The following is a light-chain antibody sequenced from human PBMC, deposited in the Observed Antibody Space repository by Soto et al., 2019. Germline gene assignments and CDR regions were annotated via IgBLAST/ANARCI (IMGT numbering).Light chain of an antibody. CDR3: QQYNSYRT. J-gene: IGKJ1*01. V-gene: IGKV1-5*01. CDR2: DAS. Sequence: DIQMTQSPSTLSASVGDRVTITCRASQNIRSRLAWFQQKPGKAPKLLIYDASSLESGVPSRFSGSGSGTEFTLTISSLQPDDFATYYCQQYNSYRTFGQGTKVDI. CDR1: QNIRSR.